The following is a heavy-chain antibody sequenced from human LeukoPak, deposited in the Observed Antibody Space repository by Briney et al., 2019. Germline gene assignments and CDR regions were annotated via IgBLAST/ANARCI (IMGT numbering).Heavy chain of an antibody. CDR3: ARGSTSCYYGKWFDP. CDR1: GYSISSGYY. CDR2: IYHSGST. D-gene: IGHD2-2*01. J-gene: IGHJ5*02. Sequence: SETLSLTCAVSGYSISSGYYWGWIRQPPGKGLEWIRSIYHSGSTYYNPSLKSRVTISVDTSKNQFSLKLSSVTAADTAVYYCARGSTSCYYGKWFDPWGQGTLVTVSS. V-gene: IGHV4-38-2*01.